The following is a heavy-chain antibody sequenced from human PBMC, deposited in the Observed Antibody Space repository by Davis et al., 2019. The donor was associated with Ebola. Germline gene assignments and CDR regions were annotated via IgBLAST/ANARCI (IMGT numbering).Heavy chain of an antibody. CDR3: AKVQGHYDFWKDYMDV. D-gene: IGHD3-3*01. CDR2: IWYDGSNK. Sequence: GESLKISCAASGFTFSSYGMHWVRQAPGKGLEWVAVIWYDGSNKYYADSVKGRFTISRDNSKNTLYLQMNSLRAEDTAVYYCAKVQGHYDFWKDYMDVWGKGTTVTVSS. V-gene: IGHV3-33*06. J-gene: IGHJ6*03. CDR1: GFTFSSYG.